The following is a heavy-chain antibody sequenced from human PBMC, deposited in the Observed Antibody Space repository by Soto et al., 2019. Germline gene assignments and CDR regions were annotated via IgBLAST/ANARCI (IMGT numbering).Heavy chain of an antibody. CDR2: MNPNSGNT. J-gene: IGHJ4*02. Sequence: ASVKVSCKASGYTFTSYDINWVRQATGQGLEWMGWMNPNSGNTGYAQKFQGRVAMTRNTSISTAYMELSSLRSEDTAVYYCARGMLDKYSSGRTFDYWGQGTLVTVSS. V-gene: IGHV1-8*01. D-gene: IGHD6-19*01. CDR1: GYTFTSYD. CDR3: ARGMLDKYSSGRTFDY.